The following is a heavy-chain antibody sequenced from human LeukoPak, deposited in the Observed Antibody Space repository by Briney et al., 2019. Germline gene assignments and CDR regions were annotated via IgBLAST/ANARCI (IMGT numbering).Heavy chain of an antibody. CDR1: GSSFTSYW. CDR3: ARPGKTVFGVVSACDY. J-gene: IGHJ4*02. V-gene: IGHV5-51*01. Sequence: GESLKISCKGSGSSFTSYWIGWVRQMPGKGLEWMGIIYPGDSDTRYSPSFQGQVTISADKSISTAYLQWSSLKASDTAMYYCARPGKTVFGVVSACDYWGQGTLVTVSS. CDR2: IYPGDSDT. D-gene: IGHD3-3*01.